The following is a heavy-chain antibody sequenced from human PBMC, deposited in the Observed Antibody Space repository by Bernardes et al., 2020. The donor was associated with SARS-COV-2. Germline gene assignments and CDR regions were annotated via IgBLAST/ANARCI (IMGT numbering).Heavy chain of an antibody. Sequence: SETLSLTCTVSGGSISSSSYYWGWIRQPPGKGLEWIGSIYYSGSTYYNPSLKSRVTISVDTSKNQFSLKLSSVTAADTAVYYCAGQHLGGVTIFGVVTTDRYFDYWGQGTLVTVSS. CDR1: GGSISSSSYY. V-gene: IGHV4-39*01. CDR2: IYYSGST. J-gene: IGHJ4*02. D-gene: IGHD3-3*01. CDR3: AGQHLGGVTIFGVVTTDRYFDY.